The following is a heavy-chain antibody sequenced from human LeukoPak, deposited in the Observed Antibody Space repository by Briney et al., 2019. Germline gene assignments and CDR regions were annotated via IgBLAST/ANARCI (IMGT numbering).Heavy chain of an antibody. D-gene: IGHD1-14*01. V-gene: IGHV3-23*01. CDR3: AKIGSDY. CDR2: ISGSGGST. J-gene: IGHJ4*02. Sequence: GGSLRLSCAASGSTFRRYAMSWVRQAPGKGLEWVSTISGSGGSTYYADSVKGRFTISRDNSENTVFLQMNSLRGEDTAVYCCAKIGSDYWGQGTLVTVSS. CDR1: GSTFRRYA.